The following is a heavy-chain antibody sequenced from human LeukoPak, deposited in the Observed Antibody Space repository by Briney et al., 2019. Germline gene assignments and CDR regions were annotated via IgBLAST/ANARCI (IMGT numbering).Heavy chain of an antibody. CDR1: GFTFSSYW. CDR2: INSDGSST. J-gene: IGHJ3*01. V-gene: IGHV3-74*01. D-gene: IGHD2-8*01. CDR3: AEWGTSAALDF. Sequence: GGSLRLSCAASGFTFSSYWMHWVRQAPGRGLLWVSRINSDGSSTSYADSVKGRFTISRDNSKNTLYLQMNSLRVEDTAVYYCAEWGTSAALDFWGQGTMVTVSS.